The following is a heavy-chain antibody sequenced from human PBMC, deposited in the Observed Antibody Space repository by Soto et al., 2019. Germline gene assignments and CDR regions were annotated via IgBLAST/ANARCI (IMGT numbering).Heavy chain of an antibody. CDR1: GYTFTGYA. CDR2: INAGNGNT. J-gene: IGHJ4*02. CDR3: ARAGAVPAVFAF. Sequence: QVQLVQSGAEEKKPGASVKVSCKASGYTFTGYAMHWVRQAPGQRLEWMGWINAGNGNTKYSQKLQGIVTITRDTSASPADMELSSLRAEDTAVYYGARAGAVPAVFAFWSQGTLVNFS. D-gene: IGHD6-19*01. V-gene: IGHV1-3*05.